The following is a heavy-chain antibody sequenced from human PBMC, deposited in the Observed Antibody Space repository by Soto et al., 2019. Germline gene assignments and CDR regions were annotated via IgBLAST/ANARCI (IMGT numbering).Heavy chain of an antibody. CDR3: ARDNWNYPSYFDY. J-gene: IGHJ4*02. CDR2: IYYSGST. CDR1: GGSISSGDYY. Sequence: TLSLTCTVSGGSISSGDYYWSWIRQPPGKGLEWIGYIYYSGSTYYNPSLKSRVTISVDTSKNQFSLKLSSVTAADTAVYYCARDNWNYPSYFDYWGQGTLVTVSS. D-gene: IGHD1-7*01. V-gene: IGHV4-30-4*01.